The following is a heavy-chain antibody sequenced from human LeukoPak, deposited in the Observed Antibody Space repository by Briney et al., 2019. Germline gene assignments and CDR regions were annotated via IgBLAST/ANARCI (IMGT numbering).Heavy chain of an antibody. CDR3: AREYYSRARFDY. CDR1: GDSFTRHT. J-gene: IGHJ4*02. Sequence: GGSLRLSCTGSGDSFTRHTMNWVRRAPGKGLEWISYISSSGSPIYYADSVKGRFSISRDNARTSLYLQMNSLRAEDTAVYYCAREYYSRARFDYWGQGTLVTVSS. D-gene: IGHD3-10*01. CDR2: ISSSGSPI. V-gene: IGHV3-48*01.